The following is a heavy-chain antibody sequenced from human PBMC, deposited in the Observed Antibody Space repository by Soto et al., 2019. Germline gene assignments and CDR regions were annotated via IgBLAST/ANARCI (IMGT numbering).Heavy chain of an antibody. CDR2: ISYSGST. Sequence: QVQLQESGPGLVKPSQTLSLTCTVSGDSMTTVGYYWTWIRQHPGQGLECIGFISYSGSTYYSSSLKGRVAITADTSKNQFSLTLNSVTAADTAVYYCTRGAYWGKGTLVTVSS. CDR1: GDSMTTVGYY. J-gene: IGHJ4*02. CDR3: TRGAY. V-gene: IGHV4-31*03. D-gene: IGHD3-16*01.